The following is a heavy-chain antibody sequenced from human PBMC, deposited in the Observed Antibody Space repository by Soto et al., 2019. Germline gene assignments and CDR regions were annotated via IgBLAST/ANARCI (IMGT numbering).Heavy chain of an antibody. J-gene: IGHJ6*02. Sequence: QVQLVQSGAEVKKPGASVKVSCKASGYTFTGYYMHWVRQAPGQGLEWMGWINPNSGDTNYAQKFQGWVTMTRDTSISTAYMELSRLRSDDTAVYYCARAPYYYYGMDVWGQGTTVTVSS. CDR1: GYTFTGYY. V-gene: IGHV1-2*04. CDR2: INPNSGDT. CDR3: ARAPYYYYGMDV.